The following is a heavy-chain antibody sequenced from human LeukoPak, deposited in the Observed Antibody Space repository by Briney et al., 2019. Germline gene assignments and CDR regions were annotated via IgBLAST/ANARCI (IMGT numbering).Heavy chain of an antibody. CDR3: TTTSGFPTVTTFWFDP. CDR1: GFTFSNAW. Sequence: GGSLRLSCAASGFTFSNAWMSWVRQAPGKGLEWVGRIKSKTDGGTTDYAAPVKGRFTISRDDSKNTLYLQMNSLKTEDTAVYYCTTTSGFPTVTTFWFDPWGQGTLVTVSS. D-gene: IGHD4-17*01. V-gene: IGHV3-15*01. CDR2: IKSKTDGGTT. J-gene: IGHJ5*02.